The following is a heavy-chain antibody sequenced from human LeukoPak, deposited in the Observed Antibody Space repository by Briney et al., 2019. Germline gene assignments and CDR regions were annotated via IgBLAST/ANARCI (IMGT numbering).Heavy chain of an antibody. CDR2: IYYSGST. Sequence: SETLSLTCTVSGGSISSSSYYWGWIRQPPGKGLEWIGSIYYSGSTYYNPSLKSRVTISVDTSKNQFSLKLSSVTAADTAVYYCARHGYYVYVWGSYRIWDPPSNFDYWGQGTLVTVSS. V-gene: IGHV4-39*01. CDR1: GGSISSSSYY. J-gene: IGHJ4*02. D-gene: IGHD3-16*02. CDR3: ARHGYYVYVWGSYRIWDPPSNFDY.